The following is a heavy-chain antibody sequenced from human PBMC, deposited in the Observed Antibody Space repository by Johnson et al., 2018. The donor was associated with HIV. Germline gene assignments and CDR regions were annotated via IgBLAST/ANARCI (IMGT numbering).Heavy chain of an antibody. V-gene: IGHV3-30*04. CDR3: AKEGTTMEVDI. CDR2: ISYDGSNR. J-gene: IGHJ3*02. D-gene: IGHD3-10*01. Sequence: QVQLVESGGGVVQPGRSLRLSCAASGFPFSSYAMHWVRQAPGTGLEWVAVISYDGSNRYYTESVKGRFIISRDNSENTRYPQMNSLRAEDTAVYYCAKEGTTMEVDIWGQGTTVTVSS. CDR1: GFPFSSYA.